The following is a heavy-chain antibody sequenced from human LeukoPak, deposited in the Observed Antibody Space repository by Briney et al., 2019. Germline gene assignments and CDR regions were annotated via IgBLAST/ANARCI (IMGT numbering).Heavy chain of an antibody. CDR3: ARILLWFGESYYYMDV. CDR2: ISAYNGNT. CDR1: GYTFTSYG. J-gene: IGHJ6*03. Sequence: VASVKVSCKASGYTFTSYGISWVRQAPGQGLEWMGWISAYNGNTNYAQKLQGRVTMTTDTSTSTAYMELRSLRSDDTAVYYCARILLWFGESYYYMDVWGKGTTVTVSS. V-gene: IGHV1-18*01. D-gene: IGHD3-10*01.